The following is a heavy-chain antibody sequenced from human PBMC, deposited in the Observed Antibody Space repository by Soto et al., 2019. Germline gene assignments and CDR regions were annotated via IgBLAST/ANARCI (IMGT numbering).Heavy chain of an antibody. D-gene: IGHD1-26*01. J-gene: IGHJ5*02. CDR2: ISGSGFKK. CDR3: AKNQGVELVPLATVDWFDP. Sequence: LRLSCAASGFIFENFGMSWVRQAPGKGLEWISSISGSGFKKYYADSVKGRFTTSRDNSKSTVYLELNNLSAEDTAVYHCAKNQGVELVPLATVDWFDPWGQGSVVTVSS. V-gene: IGHV3-23*01. CDR1: GFIFENFG.